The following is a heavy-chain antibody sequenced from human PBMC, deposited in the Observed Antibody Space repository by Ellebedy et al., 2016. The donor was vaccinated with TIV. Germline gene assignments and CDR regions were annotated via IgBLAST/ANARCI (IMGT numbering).Heavy chain of an antibody. CDR2: ITAIFGTA. CDR1: GVTFSSYG. V-gene: IGHV1-69*13. J-gene: IGHJ4*02. CDR3: AGSRSYIPGYFDF. D-gene: IGHD1-26*01. Sequence: SVQVSCKASGVTFSSYGISWVRQAPGQGLEWMGGITAIFGTAKYGQKFQGRVAITADESTSTAYMELSSLGSEDTAVYYCAGSRSYIPGYFDFWGQGTLVTVSS.